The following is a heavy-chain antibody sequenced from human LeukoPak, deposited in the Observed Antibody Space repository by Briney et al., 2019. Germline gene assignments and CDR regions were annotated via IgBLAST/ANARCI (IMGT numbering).Heavy chain of an antibody. V-gene: IGHV1-2*02. CDR2: INPNSGGT. CDR1: GYTFTGYY. Sequence: ASVKVSCKASGYTFTGYYMHWVRQAPGQGLEWMGWINPNSGGTNYAQKFQGRVTMTRDTSISTAYMELSRLRSDDTAVYYCAREGDIVVVPAAKRGWFDPWGQGTLVTVSS. J-gene: IGHJ5*02. D-gene: IGHD2-2*01. CDR3: AREGDIVVVPAAKRGWFDP.